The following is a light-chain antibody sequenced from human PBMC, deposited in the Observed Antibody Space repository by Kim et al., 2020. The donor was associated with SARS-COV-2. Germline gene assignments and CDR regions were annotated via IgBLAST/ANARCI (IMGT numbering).Light chain of an antibody. J-gene: IGLJ2*01. CDR2: DVS. V-gene: IGLV2-14*03. CDR1: SRHFRAYYY. Sequence: SITPSFTETSRHFRAYYYLSRHQPHPGKPPKLMLYDVSKRPSGVSNRFSGSKSGNTASLTISVLQAEDESDYYCSSYTSSRTHVVFGGGTQLTGL. CDR3: SSYTSSRTHVV.